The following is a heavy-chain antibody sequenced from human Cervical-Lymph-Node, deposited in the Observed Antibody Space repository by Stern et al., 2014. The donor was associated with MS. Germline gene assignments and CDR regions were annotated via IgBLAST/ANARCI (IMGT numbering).Heavy chain of an antibody. CDR1: GGSIRSYY. D-gene: IGHD5-24*01. V-gene: IGHV4-59*01. CDR3: ARGAETATPWDY. J-gene: IGHJ4*02. CDR2: IHSSGGT. Sequence: QVQLKGSGPGLVQPSETLSLTCTVSGGSIRSYYLSWIRQPPGKGLEWIGYIHSSGGTYYQSSLTSRGTLTVYTSNNQFPLYLQSMTAADTAVYYCARGAETATPWDYWGQGTLVTVSS.